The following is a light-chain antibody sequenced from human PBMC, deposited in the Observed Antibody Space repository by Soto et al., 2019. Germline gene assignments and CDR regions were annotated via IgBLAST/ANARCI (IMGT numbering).Light chain of an antibody. Sequence: DIQMTQSPSYVSASVGDRVTITCRASQDISSWLAWYQHKPGKAPKLLIYAASNLQGGVPSRFSGSGSGTDLTLTISSLQPEDFATYYCQQANTFPSTFGQGTRLDIK. CDR2: AAS. CDR1: QDISSW. V-gene: IGKV1D-12*01. J-gene: IGKJ5*01. CDR3: QQANTFPST.